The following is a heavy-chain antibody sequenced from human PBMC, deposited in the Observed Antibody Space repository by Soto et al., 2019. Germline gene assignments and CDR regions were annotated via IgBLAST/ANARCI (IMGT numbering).Heavy chain of an antibody. CDR1: GFTFSSYG. D-gene: IGHD1-1*01. V-gene: IGHV3-30*18. CDR2: ISYDGSNK. Sequence: PGGSLRLSCAASGFTFSSYGMHWVRQAPGKGLEWVAVISYDGSNKYYADSVKGRFTISRDNSKNTLYLQMNSLRAEDTAVYYYAKIVTKGEKDYYYYYMDVGGQGPTVTVSS. J-gene: IGHJ6*03. CDR3: AKIVTKGEKDYYYYYMDV.